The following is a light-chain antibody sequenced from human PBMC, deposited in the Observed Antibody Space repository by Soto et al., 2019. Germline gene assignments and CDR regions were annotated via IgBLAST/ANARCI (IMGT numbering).Light chain of an antibody. CDR1: SSDVGGHNH. V-gene: IGLV2-11*01. J-gene: IGLJ1*01. Sequence: QSALTQPRSVSGSPGQSVTVSCTGTSSDVGGHNHVSWYQQHPGKVPKLMISDVNKRSSGVPDRFSGSKSGNTASLTISGLQAEDEADYYCCSFAGRIFVFGTGTKVTVL. CDR3: CSFAGRIFV. CDR2: DVN.